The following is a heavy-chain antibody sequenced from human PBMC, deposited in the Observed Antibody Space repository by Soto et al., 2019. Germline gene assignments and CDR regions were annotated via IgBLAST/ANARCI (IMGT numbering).Heavy chain of an antibody. Sequence: PGGSLRLSCAASGFTFSKFAMTWARQAPGKGLEWVAVISYGGSNKYYADSVKGRFTISRDNSKNTLYLQMNNLRAEDTAVYYCAKDNCISTSCYRLYNWFDPWGQGTLVTVSS. J-gene: IGHJ5*02. CDR2: ISYGGSNK. CDR3: AKDNCISTSCYRLYNWFDP. V-gene: IGHV3-30*18. D-gene: IGHD2-2*01. CDR1: GFTFSKFA.